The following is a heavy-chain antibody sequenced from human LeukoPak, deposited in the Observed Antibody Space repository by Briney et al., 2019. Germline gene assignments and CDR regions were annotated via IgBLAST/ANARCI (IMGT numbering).Heavy chain of an antibody. D-gene: IGHD3-22*01. CDR2: IIPILGIA. Sequence: SVKVSCKASGYTFTSYYMHWVRQAPGQGLEWMGRIIPILGIANYAQKFQGRVTITADKSTSTAYMELSSLRSEDTAVYYCARDVRMHYYDSSGYYWAPDYWGQGTLVTVSS. V-gene: IGHV1-69*04. CDR3: ARDVRMHYYDSSGYYWAPDY. CDR1: GYTFTSYY. J-gene: IGHJ4*02.